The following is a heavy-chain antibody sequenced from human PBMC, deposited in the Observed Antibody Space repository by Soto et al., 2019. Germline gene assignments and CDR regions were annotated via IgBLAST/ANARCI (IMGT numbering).Heavy chain of an antibody. CDR2: ISRDGSYI. V-gene: IGHV3-30*04. CDR1: GFTFSRHA. D-gene: IGHD3-3*01. Sequence: QVQLVESGGGEVQPGGSLRLSCAASGFTFSRHAIHWVRLTPGRGLEWVLAISRDGSYIYYTDSVKGRFTVSRDNSKNTVFVQMNRLIPDDTALYFCARTRNGGVADYFDSWGQGTRVTVSS. J-gene: IGHJ4*02. CDR3: ARTRNGGVADYFDS.